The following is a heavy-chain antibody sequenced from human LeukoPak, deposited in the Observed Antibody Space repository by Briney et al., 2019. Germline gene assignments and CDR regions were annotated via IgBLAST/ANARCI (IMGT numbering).Heavy chain of an antibody. V-gene: IGHV4-59*08. CDR2: LFYSGST. Sequence: SETLSLTCTVSGGSISSYYWSWIRQPPGKGLEWIAYLFYSGSTDYNPSLESRVTISVDTSKNQFSLKLTSVTAADTAVYYCARHPSYYYGPDYWGQGTLVTVSS. J-gene: IGHJ4*02. CDR3: ARHPSYYYGPDY. D-gene: IGHD3-10*01. CDR1: GGSISSYY.